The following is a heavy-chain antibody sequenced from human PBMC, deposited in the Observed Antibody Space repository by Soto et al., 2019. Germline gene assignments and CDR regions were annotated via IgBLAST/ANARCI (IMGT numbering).Heavy chain of an antibody. Sequence: ASVKVSCKASGYTFSTYTITWVRQAPGQGLEWMGGIIPRSGTSNYAQKFQGRVTITADESTSTAYMELSSLRSEDTAVYYCARVITTASNWFDPWGQGTLVTVSS. J-gene: IGHJ5*02. V-gene: IGHV1-69*13. CDR3: ARVITTASNWFDP. CDR2: IIPRSGTS. D-gene: IGHD3-22*01. CDR1: GYTFSTYT.